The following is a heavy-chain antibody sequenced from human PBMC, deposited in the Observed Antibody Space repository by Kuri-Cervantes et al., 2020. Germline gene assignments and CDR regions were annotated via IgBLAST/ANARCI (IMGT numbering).Heavy chain of an antibody. CDR3: AKRGYSYGELDY. Sequence: ASVKVSCKASGYTFTSYDINWVRQATGQGLERMGWMNPNSGNTGYAQKFQGRVTMTRNTSISTAYMELSTLRSEDTAVYYCAKRGYSYGELDYWGQGTLVTVSS. CDR2: MNPNSGNT. CDR1: GYTFTSYD. D-gene: IGHD5-18*01. J-gene: IGHJ4*02. V-gene: IGHV1-8*01.